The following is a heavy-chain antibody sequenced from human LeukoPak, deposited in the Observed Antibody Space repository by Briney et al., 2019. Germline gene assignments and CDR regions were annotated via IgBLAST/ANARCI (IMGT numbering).Heavy chain of an antibody. CDR2: LSSSGGDT. Sequence: GGSLRLSCAASGFTFSSYSMSWVRQAPGKGLEWVSALSSSGGDTSYEDSVKGRFTISRDNSKNTLYLQMSSLRAEDTAVYYCAKLYSGRIFDVWGQGTMVTVSP. V-gene: IGHV3-23*01. CDR1: GFTFSSYS. CDR3: AKLYSGRIFDV. D-gene: IGHD3-10*01. J-gene: IGHJ3*01.